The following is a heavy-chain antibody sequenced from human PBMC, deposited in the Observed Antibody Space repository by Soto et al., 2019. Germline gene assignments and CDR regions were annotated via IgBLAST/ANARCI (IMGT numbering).Heavy chain of an antibody. CDR3: ASSPHDTPGAAAGFGY. CDR2: INHSGST. Sequence: NPSETLSLTCAVYGGSFSGYYWSWIRQPPGKGLEWIGEINHSGSTNYNPSLKSRVTISVDTSKNQFSLKLSSVTAADTAVYYCASSPHDTPGAAAGFGYWGQGTLVTVSS. CDR1: GGSFSGYY. D-gene: IGHD6-13*01. J-gene: IGHJ4*02. V-gene: IGHV4-34*01.